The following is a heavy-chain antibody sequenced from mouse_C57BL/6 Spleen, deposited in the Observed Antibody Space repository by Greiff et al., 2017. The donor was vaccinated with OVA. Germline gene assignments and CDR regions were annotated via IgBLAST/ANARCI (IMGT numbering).Heavy chain of an antibody. D-gene: IGHD2-2*01. Sequence: EVQLVESGPGLVKPSQSLSLTCSVTGYSITSGYYWNWIRQFPGNKLEWMGYISYDGSNNYNPSIKNRISITRDTSKNQFFLKLNSVTNEDTATYYCAREEWLYYYAMDYWGQGTSVTVSS. CDR1: GYSITSGYY. J-gene: IGHJ4*01. V-gene: IGHV3-6*01. CDR3: AREEWLYYYAMDY. CDR2: ISYDGSN.